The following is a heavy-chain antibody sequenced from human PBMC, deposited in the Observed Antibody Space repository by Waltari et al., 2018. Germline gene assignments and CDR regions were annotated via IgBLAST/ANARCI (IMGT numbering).Heavy chain of an antibody. CDR1: GFTFSSYG. CDR3: ARPNDILTGYGWFDP. Sequence: QVQLVESGGGVVQPGRSLSLSCAASGFTFSSYGMHWVRRAPGKGLEWVAVIWYDGSNKYYADSVKGRFTISRDNSKNTLYLQMNSLRAEDTAVYYCARPNDILTGYGWFDPWGQGTLVTVSS. J-gene: IGHJ5*02. V-gene: IGHV3-33*01. D-gene: IGHD3-9*01. CDR2: IWYDGSNK.